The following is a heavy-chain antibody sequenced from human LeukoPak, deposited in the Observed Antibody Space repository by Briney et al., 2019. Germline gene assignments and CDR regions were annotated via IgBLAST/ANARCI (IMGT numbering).Heavy chain of an antibody. J-gene: IGHJ4*02. CDR3: ARERSDYAIFDY. CDR1: GFTFSSYW. Sequence: GGSLRLSCEASGFTFSSYWMTWVRQAPGKGLEWVANIKQDGSEKYYVDSVKGRFTISRDNAKNSLYLQMNSLRAEDTAVYYCARERSDYAIFDYWGQGTLVTVSS. V-gene: IGHV3-7*01. D-gene: IGHD3-16*01. CDR2: IKQDGSEK.